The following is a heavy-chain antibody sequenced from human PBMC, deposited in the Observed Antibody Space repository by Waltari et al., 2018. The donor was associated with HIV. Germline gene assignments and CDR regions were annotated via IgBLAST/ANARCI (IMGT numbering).Heavy chain of an antibody. V-gene: IGHV3-74*01. Sequence: EVQLVESGGGFVQPEGSLRLSCAASGFPFSRYLIPLVRQSPGKGLVWVSRINSDGSSTNYADSVKGRFTISRDNAKNTLYLQMNSLRVEDTAVYYCAPGRGWFDPWGQGTLVTVSS. CDR1: GFPFSRYL. CDR2: INSDGSST. J-gene: IGHJ5*02. CDR3: APGRGWFDP. D-gene: IGHD3-10*01.